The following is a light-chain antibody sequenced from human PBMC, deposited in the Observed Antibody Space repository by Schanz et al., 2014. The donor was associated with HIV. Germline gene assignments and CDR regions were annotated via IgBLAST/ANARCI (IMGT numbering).Light chain of an antibody. CDR2: ANS. CDR1: SSNIGSVYD. CDR3: ATWDDSLNGWV. J-gene: IGLJ3*02. V-gene: IGLV1-40*01. Sequence: QSVLTQPPSVSGAPGQRVTISCTGSSSNIGSVYDVHWYQQLPGTAPKHLIFANSDRPSGVPDRFSGSKSGTSASLAITGLQAEDEADFYCATWDDSLNGWVFGGGTKLTV.